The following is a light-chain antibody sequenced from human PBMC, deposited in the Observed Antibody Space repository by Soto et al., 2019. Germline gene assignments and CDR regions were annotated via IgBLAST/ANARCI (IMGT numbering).Light chain of an antibody. CDR3: QQRSNWPLT. V-gene: IGKV3-11*01. CDR1: QSVSNN. Sequence: EIVLTQSPATLSVSPGERATLSCRASQSVSNNLAWYQQKPGQPPRLLIHDASSRATGIPDRFSGSGSGTDFTLTISSLEPEDFAVYYCQQRSNWPLTFGGGTKVDIK. J-gene: IGKJ4*01. CDR2: DAS.